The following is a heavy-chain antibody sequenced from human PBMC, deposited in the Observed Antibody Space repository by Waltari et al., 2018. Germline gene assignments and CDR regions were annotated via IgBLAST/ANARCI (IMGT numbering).Heavy chain of an antibody. J-gene: IGHJ2*01. CDR1: GGSFTDYY. V-gene: IGHV4-59*08. CDR3: ARYGTGTKKNFDL. D-gene: IGHD1-1*01. Sequence: QVQLQESGPGLVKPSETLSLTCTVSGGSFTDYYWSWIRQPPGKGLEWIGYIHYRGDTNHNHSLKGRVTISSDTSQSQFSLELSSVTAADTAVYYCARYGTGTKKNFDLWGRGTLVTVSS. CDR2: IHYRGDT.